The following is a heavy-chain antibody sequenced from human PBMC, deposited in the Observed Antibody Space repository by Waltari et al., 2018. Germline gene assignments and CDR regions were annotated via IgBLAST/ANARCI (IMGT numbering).Heavy chain of an antibody. D-gene: IGHD2-2*01. CDR2: INHSGST. Sequence: QVQLQQWGAGLLKPSETLSLPCAVYGGSFSGSYWSWIRQPPGTGLEWIGEINHSGSTNYNPSLKSRVTISVDTSKNQFSLKLSSVTAADTAVYYCARGRSLRYCSSTSCYYRWFDPWGQGTLVTVSS. CDR3: ARGRSLRYCSSTSCYYRWFDP. J-gene: IGHJ5*02. CDR1: GGSFSGSY. V-gene: IGHV4-34*01.